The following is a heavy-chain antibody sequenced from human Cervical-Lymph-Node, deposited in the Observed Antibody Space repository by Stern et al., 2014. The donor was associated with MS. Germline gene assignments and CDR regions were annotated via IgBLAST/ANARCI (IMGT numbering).Heavy chain of an antibody. CDR3: AREDSRLSKVDGMDV. D-gene: IGHD3-22*01. J-gene: IGHJ6*02. V-gene: IGHV3-33*01. CDR2: ISYDGSYK. Sequence: QVQLVESGGGVVQPGRSLRLSCAASGFIFSKYGIHWVRQAPGKGLEWLAIISYDGSYKNYADSVKGRFTISRDNPKNTVYLQMNSLRAEDTAVYHCAREDSRLSKVDGMDVWGQGTTVTVSS. CDR1: GFIFSKYG.